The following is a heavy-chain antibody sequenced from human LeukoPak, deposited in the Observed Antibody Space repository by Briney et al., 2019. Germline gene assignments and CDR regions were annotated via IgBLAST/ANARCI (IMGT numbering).Heavy chain of an antibody. CDR3: ARLQARYCSGGSCYSNTNWFDP. V-gene: IGHV1-69*04. J-gene: IGHJ5*02. CDR2: IIPILGIA. CDR1: GGTFSSYA. Sequence: SVKVSCKASGGTFSSYAISWVRQAPGQGLEWMGRIIPILGIANYAQKFQGRVTITADKSTSTAYMELSSLRSEDTAVYYCARLQARYCSGGSCYSNTNWFDPWGQGTLVTVSS. D-gene: IGHD2-15*01.